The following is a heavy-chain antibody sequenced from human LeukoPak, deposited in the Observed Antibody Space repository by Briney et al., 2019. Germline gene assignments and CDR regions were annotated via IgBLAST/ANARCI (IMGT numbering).Heavy chain of an antibody. V-gene: IGHV1-2*02. CDR2: INPNSGGT. Sequence: ASVKVSCKASGYTFTGYYMHWVRQAPGQGLEWMGWINPNSGGTNYAQKFQGRVTMTRDTSISTAYMELSRLRSDDTAVYYCARDVEVQGYCSGGSCYYPDYWGQGTLVTVSS. J-gene: IGHJ4*02. D-gene: IGHD2-15*01. CDR3: ARDVEVQGYCSGGSCYYPDY. CDR1: GYTFTGYY.